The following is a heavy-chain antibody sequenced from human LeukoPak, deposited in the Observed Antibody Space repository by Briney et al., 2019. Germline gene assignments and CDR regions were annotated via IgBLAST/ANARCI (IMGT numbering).Heavy chain of an antibody. CDR3: ARDMYSSSFGY. J-gene: IGHJ4*02. CDR2: IYSGGST. CDR1: GFMFSSYA. V-gene: IGHV3-53*01. Sequence: GGSLRLSCAASGFMFSSYAMSWVRQAPGKGLEWVSVIYSGGSTYYADSVKGRFTISRDNSKNTLYLQMNSLRAEDTAVYYCARDMYSSSFGYWGQGTLVTVSS. D-gene: IGHD6-13*01.